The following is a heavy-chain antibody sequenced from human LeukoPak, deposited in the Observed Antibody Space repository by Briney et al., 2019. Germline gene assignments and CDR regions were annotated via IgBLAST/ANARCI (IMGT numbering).Heavy chain of an antibody. D-gene: IGHD3-22*01. Sequence: SETLSLTCAVYGGSFSGYYWNWIRQPPGKGLEWIGEINQSGSTNYNPSLKSRVTISIDTSKNQFSLKVSSVTAADTAVYYCARGEYYYDSSGYSPTFDYWGQGTLVTVSS. CDR2: INQSGST. J-gene: IGHJ4*02. CDR1: GGSFSGYY. CDR3: ARGEYYYDSSGYSPTFDY. V-gene: IGHV4-34*01.